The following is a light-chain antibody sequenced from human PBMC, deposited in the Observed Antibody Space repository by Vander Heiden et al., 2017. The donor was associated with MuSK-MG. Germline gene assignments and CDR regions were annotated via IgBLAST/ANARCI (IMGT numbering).Light chain of an antibody. J-gene: IGKJ1*01. CDR2: DAS. Sequence: GDRVTITCRASQSISSWLAWYQQKPGKAPKLLIYDASSLESGVPSRFSGSGSGTEFTLTISSLQPDDFTTYYCQQYNSYWTFGQGTKVEIK. CDR1: QSISSW. V-gene: IGKV1-5*01. CDR3: QQYNSYWT.